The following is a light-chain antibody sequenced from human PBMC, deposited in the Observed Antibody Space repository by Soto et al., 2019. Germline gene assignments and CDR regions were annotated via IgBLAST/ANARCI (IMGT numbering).Light chain of an antibody. V-gene: IGKV3-20*01. CDR1: QSVYNNY. Sequence: EIVLTQSPATPSLSPGERATLSCRASQSVYNNYLAWYQQKPGQAPRLLINAASGRATGIPDRFSGSGSGTDFTLTISRLEPEDFAVYYCQQYGSLITFGQGTRLEIK. CDR2: AAS. CDR3: QQYGSLIT. J-gene: IGKJ5*01.